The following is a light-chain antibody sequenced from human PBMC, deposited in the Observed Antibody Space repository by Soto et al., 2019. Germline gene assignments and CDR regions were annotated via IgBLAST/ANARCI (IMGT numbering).Light chain of an antibody. V-gene: IGKV1-5*01. CDR2: DAS. CDR1: QSISSW. Sequence: DIQMTQSPSTLSASVGDRVTITCRTSQSISSWLAWYQQKPGKAPKLLIYDASSLESGVPSRFSGSGSGTEFTLTIRSLQPDDFATYYRQQYNSYSWTFGQGTKV. J-gene: IGKJ1*01. CDR3: QQYNSYSWT.